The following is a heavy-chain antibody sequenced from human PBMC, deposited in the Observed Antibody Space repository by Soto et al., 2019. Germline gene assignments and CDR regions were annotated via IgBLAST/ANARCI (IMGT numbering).Heavy chain of an antibody. D-gene: IGHD6-13*01. V-gene: IGHV3-64D*06. J-gene: IGHJ4*02. CDR2: ISSNGGST. CDR1: GFTFSGYA. CDR3: VKDYSSSWSNYFDY. Sequence: LRLSCSASGFTFSGYAMHWVRQAPGKGLEYVSAISSNGGSTYYADSVKGRFTISRDNSKNTLYLQMSSLRAEDTAVYYCVKDYSSSWSNYFDYWGQGTLVTVSS.